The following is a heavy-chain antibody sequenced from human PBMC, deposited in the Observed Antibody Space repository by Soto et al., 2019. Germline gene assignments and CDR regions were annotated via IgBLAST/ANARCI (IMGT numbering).Heavy chain of an antibody. CDR1: GYSFPDYG. CDR2: SAAYNDDT. J-gene: IGHJ4*02. V-gene: IGHV1-18*01. CDR3: ARSPSSAMVTSDY. D-gene: IGHD2-2*01. Sequence: QVQLVQSGTEVKKPGAPVKVSCKTSGYSFPDYGVTWVRQAPGEGLQWMGWSAAYNDDTDYAQDFQGRATMTTDTSTSTAYMDLRSLRSDDTAVYFCARSPSSAMVTSDYWGQGTLVTVSS.